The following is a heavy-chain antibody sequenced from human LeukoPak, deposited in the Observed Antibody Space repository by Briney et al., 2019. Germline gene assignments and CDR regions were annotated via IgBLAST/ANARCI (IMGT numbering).Heavy chain of an antibody. CDR2: IHTSGNT. CDR1: GGSISSGSYC. D-gene: IGHD3-10*01. Sequence: PSQTLSLTCTVSGGSISSGSYCWSWIRQPAGKGLEWIGHIHTSGNTNYNPSLKSRVTISVDTSKNQFSLKLSSVTAADTAVYYCAKLYGFGEFRVDYWGQGTLVTVSS. J-gene: IGHJ4*02. CDR3: AKLYGFGEFRVDY. V-gene: IGHV4-61*09.